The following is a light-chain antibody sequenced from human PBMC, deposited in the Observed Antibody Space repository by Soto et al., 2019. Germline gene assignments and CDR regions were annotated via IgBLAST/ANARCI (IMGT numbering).Light chain of an antibody. CDR3: DTWDSNTHTV. CDR2: LEGSGSY. V-gene: IGLV4-60*02. CDR1: SGHSSYI. J-gene: IGLJ3*02. Sequence: QPVLTQSSSASASLGSSVKLTCTLSSGHSSYIIAWHQQQPGKAPRYLMKLEGSGSYNKGSGVPDRFSGSSSGADRYLTISNLQFEDEADYYCDTWDSNTHTVFGGGTKVTVL.